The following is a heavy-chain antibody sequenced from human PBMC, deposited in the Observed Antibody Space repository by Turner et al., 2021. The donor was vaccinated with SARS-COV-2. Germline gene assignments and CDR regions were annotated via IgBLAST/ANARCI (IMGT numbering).Heavy chain of an antibody. CDR1: GSPFSNYY. D-gene: IGHD4-17*01. CDR3: ARDPRVPAVTNVNDAFDI. CDR2: FNPSGGGT. V-gene: IGHV1-46*01. Sequence: QVQLVQSGAEATKPGASVTISCRTSGSPFSNYYIHWVRQAPGQGLEWMGIFNPSGGGTSDAQNFQGRLTMTSDTSTSTVYMELSSLGSEDTAVYYCARDPRVPAVTNVNDAFDIWGQGTMVTVSS. J-gene: IGHJ3*02.